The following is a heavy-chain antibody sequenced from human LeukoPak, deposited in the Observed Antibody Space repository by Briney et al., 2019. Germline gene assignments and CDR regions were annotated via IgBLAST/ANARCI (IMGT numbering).Heavy chain of an antibody. CDR3: ARVRGVNDYTDY. V-gene: IGHV3-66*02. Sequence: RGSLRLSCAASGFTVSSNYMSWVRQAPGKGLEWVSVIYSGGSTYYADSVKGRFTISRDNSKNTLYLQMNSLRAEDTAVYYCARVRGVNDYTDYWGQGTLVTVSS. CDR2: IYSGGST. CDR1: GFTVSSNY. D-gene: IGHD4-11*01. J-gene: IGHJ4*02.